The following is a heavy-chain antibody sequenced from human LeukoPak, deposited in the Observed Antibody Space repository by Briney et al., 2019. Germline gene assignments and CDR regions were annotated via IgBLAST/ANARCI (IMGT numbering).Heavy chain of an antibody. V-gene: IGHV3-30-3*01. J-gene: IGHJ4*02. CDR3: ARDKIVGATVFDY. D-gene: IGHD1-26*01. Sequence: GGSLRLSCAASGFTFSNYAMHWVRQAPGKGLEWVAVISHHASNQYYADSVKGRFTISRDNSKNTLYLQMNSLRTEDTAVYYCARDKIVGATVFDYWGQGTLVAVSS. CDR1: GFTFSNYA. CDR2: ISHHASNQ.